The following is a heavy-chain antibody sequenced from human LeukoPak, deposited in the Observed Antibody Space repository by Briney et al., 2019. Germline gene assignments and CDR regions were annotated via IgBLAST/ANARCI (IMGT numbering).Heavy chain of an antibody. D-gene: IGHD3-22*01. V-gene: IGHV4-39*01. CDR1: GGSISSRSYY. J-gene: IGHJ4*02. CDR3: ARHQGYDSSGYYYPRFDY. CDR2: IYYSGST. Sequence: SETLSLTCTVSGGSISSRSYYWGWIRQPPGKGLEWIGSIYYSGSTYDNPSLKSRVTISVYTAKNQFSLKLSYVTAANTAVYYCARHQGYDSSGYYYPRFDYWGQGTLVTVSS.